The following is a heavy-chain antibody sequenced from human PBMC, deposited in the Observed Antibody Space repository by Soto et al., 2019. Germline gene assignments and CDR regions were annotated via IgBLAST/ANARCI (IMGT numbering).Heavy chain of an antibody. D-gene: IGHD2-8*01. J-gene: IGHJ4*02. CDR3: AKDLDIVLMVYAKAATDLGGFDY. CDR1: GFTFSSYA. CDR2: ISGSGGST. V-gene: IGHV3-23*01. Sequence: EVQLLESGGGLVQPGGSLRLSCAASGFTFSSYAMSWVRQAPGKGLEWVSAISGSGGSTYYADSVKGRFTISRDNSKNTLYLQMNSLRAEDTAVYYCAKDLDIVLMVYAKAATDLGGFDYWGQGTLVTVSS.